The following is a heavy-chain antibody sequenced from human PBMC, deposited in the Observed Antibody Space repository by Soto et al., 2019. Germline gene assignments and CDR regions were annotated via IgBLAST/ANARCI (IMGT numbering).Heavy chain of an antibody. V-gene: IGHV3-30-3*01. CDR1: GFTFSSYA. CDR2: ISYDGSNK. Sequence: GGSLRLSCAASGFTFSSYAMHWVRQAPGKGLEWVAVISYDGSNKYYADSVKGRFTISRDNSKNTLYLQMNSLRAEDTAVYYCARDKRPFIAAAGIDYWGQGTLVTVSS. J-gene: IGHJ4*02. D-gene: IGHD6-13*01. CDR3: ARDKRPFIAAAGIDY.